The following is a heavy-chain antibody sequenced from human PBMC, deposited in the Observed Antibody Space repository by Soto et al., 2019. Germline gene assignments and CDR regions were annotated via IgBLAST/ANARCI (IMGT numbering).Heavy chain of an antibody. D-gene: IGHD3-10*01. V-gene: IGHV3-30*03. CDR3: ARDSSGVTYRAPADF. J-gene: IGHJ4*02. CDR1: GFTFSDRG. Sequence: GGSLRLSCSASGFTFSDRGFHWVRQAPGKGLEWVAVISYDGSDKYYADSVKGRFTIPRDNSKKTLYLQMTSLRADDTAVYYCARDSSGVTYRAPADFWGQGTLVTVSS. CDR2: ISYDGSDK.